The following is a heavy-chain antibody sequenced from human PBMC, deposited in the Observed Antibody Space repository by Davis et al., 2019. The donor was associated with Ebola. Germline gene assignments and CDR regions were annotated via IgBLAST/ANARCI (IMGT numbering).Heavy chain of an antibody. CDR2: ISPNATNR. CDR3: VPGTWI. Sequence: GESLKISCAASGFTFNKYEMNWVRQAPGKGLEWISYISPNATNRHYATSVEGRFTISRDDAKNLLSLQMTALRVEDTAVYHCVPGTWIRGQGSLVTVSS. V-gene: IGHV3-48*03. CDR1: GFTFNKYE. D-gene: IGHD5-18*01. J-gene: IGHJ4*02.